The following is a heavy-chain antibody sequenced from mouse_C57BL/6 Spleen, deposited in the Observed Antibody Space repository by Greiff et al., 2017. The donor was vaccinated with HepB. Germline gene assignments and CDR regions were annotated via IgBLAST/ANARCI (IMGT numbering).Heavy chain of an antibody. J-gene: IGHJ3*01. V-gene: IGHV5-4*01. CDR3: ARDRLYDYDVGFAY. CDR1: GFTFSSYA. D-gene: IGHD2-4*01. CDR2: ISDGGSYT. Sequence: EVKLVESGGGLVKPGGSLKLSCAASGFTFSSYAMSWVRQTPEKRLEWVATISDGGSYTYYPDNVKGRFTISRDNAKNNLYLQMSHLKSEDTAMYYCARDRLYDYDVGFAYRGQGTLVTVPA.